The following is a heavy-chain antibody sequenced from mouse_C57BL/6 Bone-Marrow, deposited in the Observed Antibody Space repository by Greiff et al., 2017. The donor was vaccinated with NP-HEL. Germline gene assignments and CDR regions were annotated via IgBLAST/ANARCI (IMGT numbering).Heavy chain of an antibody. CDR2: IYPRSGNT. Sequence: QVQLKESGAELARPGASVKLSCKASGYTFTSYGISWVKQRTGQGLEWIGEIYPRSGNTYYNEKFKGKATLTAAKSSSPAYMELRSLTSEDSAVYFCARLAYGSSFAWYAYWGQGTLVTVSA. V-gene: IGHV1-81*01. D-gene: IGHD1-1*01. J-gene: IGHJ3*01. CDR1: GYTFTSYG. CDR3: ARLAYGSSFAWYAY.